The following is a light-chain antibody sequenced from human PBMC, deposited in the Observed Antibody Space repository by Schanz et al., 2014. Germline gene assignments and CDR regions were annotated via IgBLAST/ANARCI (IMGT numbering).Light chain of an antibody. CDR1: QSVTTY. CDR3: QQYNNWPRT. CDR2: GAS. V-gene: IGKV3D-15*01. J-gene: IGKJ1*01. Sequence: EIVMTQSPGTLSVSPGERATLSCRASQSVTTYFAWYQQKPGQAPRLLIYGASTRATGIPDRFSGSGSGTDFTLTINRLEPEDFAVYYCQQYNNWPRTFGQGTKVEIK.